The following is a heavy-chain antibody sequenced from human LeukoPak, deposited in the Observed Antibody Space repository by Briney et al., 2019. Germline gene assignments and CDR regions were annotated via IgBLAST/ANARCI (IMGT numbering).Heavy chain of an antibody. J-gene: IGHJ4*02. D-gene: IGHD4-17*01. CDR2: IYYSGST. Sequence: SETLSLTCTVSGGSISSYYWSWIRQPPGKGLEWTGCIYYSGSTYYNPSLKSRVTISVDTSKNQFSLKLSSVTAADTAVYYCARTTVTTPFDYWGQGTLVTVSS. V-gene: IGHV4-59*08. CDR3: ARTTVTTPFDY. CDR1: GGSISSYY.